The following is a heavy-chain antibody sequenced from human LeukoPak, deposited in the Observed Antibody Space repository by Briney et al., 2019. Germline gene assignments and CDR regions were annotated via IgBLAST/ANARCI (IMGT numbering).Heavy chain of an antibody. CDR1: GYTFTRYY. D-gene: IGHD3-10*01. CDR3: ARDKTDGSGSYYALYYYYYGMDV. CDR2: INPNSGGT. J-gene: IGHJ6*02. Sequence: ASVKVSCKASGYTFTRYYMHWVRQAPGQGLEGMGWINPNSGGTNYVQKFQGRVTMTRDTSISTAYMELSRLRSDDTAVYYCARDKTDGSGSYYALYYYYYGMDVWGQGTTVTVSS. V-gene: IGHV1-2*02.